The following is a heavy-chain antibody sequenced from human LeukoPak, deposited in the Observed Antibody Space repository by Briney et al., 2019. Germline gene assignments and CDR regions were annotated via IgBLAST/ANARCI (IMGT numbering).Heavy chain of an antibody. D-gene: IGHD3-10*01. J-gene: IGHJ4*02. V-gene: IGHV1-18*01. Sequence: ASVKVSCKASGYTFTSYGISWVRQAPGQGLEWMGWISAYNGNTNYAQKLQGRVTMTRDTSISTAYMELSRLRSDDTAVYYCAILWFGELSSFDYWGQGTLVTVSS. CDR2: ISAYNGNT. CDR3: AILWFGELSSFDY. CDR1: GYTFTSYG.